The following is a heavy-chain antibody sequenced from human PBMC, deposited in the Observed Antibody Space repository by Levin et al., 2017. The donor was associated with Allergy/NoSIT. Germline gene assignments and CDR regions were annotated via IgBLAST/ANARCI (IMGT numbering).Heavy chain of an antibody. D-gene: IGHD3-10*01. Sequence: ASVKVSCKASGYTFTSYAMNWVRQAPGQGLEWMGWINTNTGNPTYAQGFTGRFVFSLDTSVSTAYLQICSLKAEDTAVYYCARGKRVGSGSYVVAFDIWGQGTMVTVSS. CDR2: INTNTGNP. CDR1: GYTFTSYA. J-gene: IGHJ3*02. CDR3: ARGKRVGSGSYVVAFDI. V-gene: IGHV7-4-1*01.